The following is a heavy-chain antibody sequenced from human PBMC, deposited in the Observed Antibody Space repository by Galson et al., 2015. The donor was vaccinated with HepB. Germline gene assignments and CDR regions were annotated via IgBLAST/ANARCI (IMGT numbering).Heavy chain of an antibody. D-gene: IGHD4-11*01. CDR2: ISAYSGNT. Sequence: SVKVSCKASGYTFTSYGISWVRQAPGQGLEWMGWISAYSGNTNYAQKLQGRVTMTTDTSTSTAYMELRSLRFDDTAVYYCAREDYSNYYYYGMDVWGQGTTVTVSS. CDR3: AREDYSNYYYYGMDV. J-gene: IGHJ6*02. V-gene: IGHV1-18*04. CDR1: GYTFTSYG.